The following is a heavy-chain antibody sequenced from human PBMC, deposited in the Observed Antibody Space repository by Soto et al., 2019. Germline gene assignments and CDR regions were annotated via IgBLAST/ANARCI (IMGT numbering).Heavy chain of an antibody. V-gene: IGHV1-46*01. D-gene: IGHD2-15*01. Sequence: GASVKVSCKASGYTFTSYYMHWVRQAPGQGLEWMGIINPSGGSTSYAQKFQGRVTMTRDTSTSTVYMELSGLRSEDTAVYYCARDAPIGYCSGGSCPALDGMDVWGQGTTVTVSS. CDR3: ARDAPIGYCSGGSCPALDGMDV. CDR1: GYTFTSYY. CDR2: INPSGGST. J-gene: IGHJ6*02.